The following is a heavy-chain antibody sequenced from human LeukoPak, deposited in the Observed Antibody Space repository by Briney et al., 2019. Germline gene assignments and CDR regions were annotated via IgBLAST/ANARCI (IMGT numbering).Heavy chain of an antibody. CDR2: ISSSSSTI. V-gene: IGHV3-48*01. Sequence: GGSLRLSCAASGFTFSSYSMNGVRQAPGKGLEWVSYISSSSSTIYYADSVKGRFTISRDNAKNSLYLQMNSLRAEDTAVYYCARDVLVVPAAIPITYYYYMDVWGKGTTVTVSS. D-gene: IGHD2-2*02. CDR3: ARDVLVVPAAIPITYYYYMDV. J-gene: IGHJ6*03. CDR1: GFTFSSYS.